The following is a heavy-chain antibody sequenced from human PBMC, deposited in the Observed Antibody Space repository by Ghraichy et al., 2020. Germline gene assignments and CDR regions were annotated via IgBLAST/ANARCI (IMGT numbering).Heavy chain of an antibody. CDR3: ARACRDYDFCGRERGMYGMDV. V-gene: IGHV3-21*01. J-gene: IGHJ6*02. CDR1: GFTFSSYS. Sequence: GSLRLSCAASGFTFSSYSMNWVRQAPGKGLEWVSSISSSSSYIYYADSVKGRFTISRDNAKNSLYLQMNSLRAEDTAVYYCARACRDYDFCGRERGMYGMDVWGQGTTVTVSS. CDR2: ISSSSSYI. D-gene: IGHD3-3*01.